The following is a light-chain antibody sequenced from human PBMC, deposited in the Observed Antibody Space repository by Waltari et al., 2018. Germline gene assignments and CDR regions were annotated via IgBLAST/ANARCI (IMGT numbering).Light chain of an antibody. V-gene: IGKV1-39*01. CDR1: QVISNY. J-gene: IGKJ5*01. Sequence: DIQLTQSPSSLSASVVASVTITCRATQVISNYLNWYQQKPGKAPKLLIYRASNLQTGIPSRFTGSGFGTDFTLTINNLQPGDFATYYCQQSYSAPPITFGQGTRLEIK. CDR3: QQSYSAPPIT. CDR2: RAS.